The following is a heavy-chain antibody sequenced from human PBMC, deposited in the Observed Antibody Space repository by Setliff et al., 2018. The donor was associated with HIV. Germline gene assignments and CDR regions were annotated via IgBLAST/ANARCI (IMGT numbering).Heavy chain of an antibody. CDR1: GGSISSSSFY. CDR2: IYYNTRT. Sequence: ETLSLTCNVSGGSISSSSFYWAWLRQPPGKEPEWIASIYYNTRTYYNLSLRSRVTISVDTSKNLFSLEVTSVTAADTAIYYCARHRFGSGWYGFVSGIDPWGQGTLVTVSS. CDR3: ARHRFGSGWYGFVSGIDP. D-gene: IGHD6-19*01. J-gene: IGHJ5*02. V-gene: IGHV4-39*01.